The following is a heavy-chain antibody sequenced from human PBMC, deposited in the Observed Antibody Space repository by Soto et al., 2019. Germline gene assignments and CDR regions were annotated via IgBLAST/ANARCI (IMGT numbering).Heavy chain of an antibody. V-gene: IGHV3-66*01. Sequence: EVQLVESGGGLVQPGGSLRLSCAASGFTVSTKYMSWVRQAPGKGLEWVSVIYSGGSTFYADSVRGRFTISRDNSKNTVNLQMNRLRAEDTAVYYCARDPWDADYWGQGTLVTVSS. D-gene: IGHD1-26*01. CDR1: GFTVSTKY. CDR3: ARDPWDADY. CDR2: IYSGGST. J-gene: IGHJ4*02.